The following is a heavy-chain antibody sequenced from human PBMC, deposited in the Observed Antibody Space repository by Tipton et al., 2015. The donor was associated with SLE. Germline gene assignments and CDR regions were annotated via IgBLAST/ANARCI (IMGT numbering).Heavy chain of an antibody. CDR3: ARDSTLGPDYYFDL. V-gene: IGHV4-61*02. CDR1: GASITSGSYY. CDR2: VYTNGSP. Sequence: TLSLTCTVSGASITSGSYYWSWIRQPAGKGLEWIGRVYTNGSPDYNPSLKRRVTISLDTSTNQFSLKMTSVTAADTAVYFCARDSTLGPDYYFDLWGQGTMVTVAS. J-gene: IGHJ4*02. D-gene: IGHD5-12*01.